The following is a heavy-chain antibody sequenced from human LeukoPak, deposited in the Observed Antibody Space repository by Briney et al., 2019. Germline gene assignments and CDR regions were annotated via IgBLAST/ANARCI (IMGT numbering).Heavy chain of an antibody. CDR1: GFTFSSYW. D-gene: IGHD3-3*01. J-gene: IGHJ6*03. CDR2: IKQDGSEK. CDR3: ARLGYDFWSGYYSDYYYCMDV. V-gene: IGHV3-7*01. Sequence: GGSLRLSCAASGFTFSSYWMSWVRQAPGKGLEWVANIKQDGSEKYYVDSVKGRFTISRDNAKNSRYLQMNSLRAEDTAVYYCARLGYDFWSGYYSDYYYCMDVWGKGTTVTVSS.